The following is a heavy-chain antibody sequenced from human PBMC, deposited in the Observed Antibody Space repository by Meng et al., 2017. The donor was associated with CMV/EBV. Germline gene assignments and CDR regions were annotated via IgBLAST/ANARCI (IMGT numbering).Heavy chain of an antibody. D-gene: IGHD3-16*01. Sequence: SVTVSCKASGCTFSSYAISWVRQAPGQGIEWMGGIIPILGIANYAQKFQGRVTITADKSTSTAYKELSSMRSEDTAVYYCARGGGAFDIWGQGTMVTVSS. V-gene: IGHV1-69*10. J-gene: IGHJ3*02. CDR1: GCTFSSYA. CDR3: ARGGGAFDI. CDR2: IIPILGIA.